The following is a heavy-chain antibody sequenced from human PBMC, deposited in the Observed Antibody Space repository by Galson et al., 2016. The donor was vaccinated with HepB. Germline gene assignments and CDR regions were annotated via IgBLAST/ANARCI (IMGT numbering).Heavy chain of an antibody. CDR3: ARESSSWYQNWFDP. D-gene: IGHD6-13*01. CDR1: GVSTKSYY. J-gene: IGHJ5*02. CDR2: IYYSGTT. Sequence: SETLSLTCTVSGVSTKSYYWSWIRQPPGKGLEWIGYIYYSGTTNYNPSLRSRVTMSVDTSKNQFSLNLSSVTAADTAVYYCARESSSWYQNWFDPWGQGTLLTVSS. V-gene: IGHV4-59*12.